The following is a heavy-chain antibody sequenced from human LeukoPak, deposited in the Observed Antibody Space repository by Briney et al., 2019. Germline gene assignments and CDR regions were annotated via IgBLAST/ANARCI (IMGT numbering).Heavy chain of an antibody. D-gene: IGHD3-22*01. CDR3: ASHYDSSGLDY. CDR1: GYTFTSYY. J-gene: IGHJ4*02. V-gene: IGHV1-46*01. Sequence: ASVKVSCKASGYTFTSYYMHWVRQAPGQGLEWMGIINPSGGSTSYAQKFQGRVTMTRNMSTSTVYMELSSLRSEDTAVYYCASHYDSSGLDYWGQGTPVTVSS. CDR2: INPSGGST.